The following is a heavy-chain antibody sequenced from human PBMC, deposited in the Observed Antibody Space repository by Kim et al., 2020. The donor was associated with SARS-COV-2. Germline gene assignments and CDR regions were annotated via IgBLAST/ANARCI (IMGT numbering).Heavy chain of an antibody. J-gene: IGHJ6*02. D-gene: IGHD1-1*01. V-gene: IGHV4-59*01. CDR3: ARSWSYYYYYGMDV. Sequence: NPSLKGRVTISVDTSKNQFSLKLSSVTAADTAVYYCARSWSYYYYYGMDVWGQGTTVTVSS.